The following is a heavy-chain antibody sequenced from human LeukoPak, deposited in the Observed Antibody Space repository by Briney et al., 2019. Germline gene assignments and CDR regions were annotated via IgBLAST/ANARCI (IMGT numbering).Heavy chain of an antibody. CDR1: GGSINRYY. CDR3: AREDYDIVTGYGNFDH. Sequence: SETLFLTCTVSGGSINRYYWSWIRQPPGKGLEWMGYIKYSGSTNYNPSLTSRVTISLGTSNNQFSLRLSSVTAADTAVYYCAREDYDIVTGYGNFDHWSQGTLVTVSS. J-gene: IGHJ4*02. D-gene: IGHD3-9*01. V-gene: IGHV4-59*01. CDR2: IKYSGST.